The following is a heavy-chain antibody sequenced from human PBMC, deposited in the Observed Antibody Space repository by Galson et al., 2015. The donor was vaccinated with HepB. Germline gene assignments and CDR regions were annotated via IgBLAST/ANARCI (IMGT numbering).Heavy chain of an antibody. CDR3: TKALGFGELPLPSFDY. V-gene: IGHV3-9*01. CDR2: IRWNSDDI. D-gene: IGHD3-10*01. CDR1: GFMFDDYA. Sequence: SLRLSCATSGFMFDDYAMHWVRLTPGKGLEWVSGIRWNSDDIDYADSVKGRFTISRDNAKNSLYLQMNSLRPEDTALYYCTKALGFGELPLPSFDYWGRGTLVTVSS. J-gene: IGHJ4*02.